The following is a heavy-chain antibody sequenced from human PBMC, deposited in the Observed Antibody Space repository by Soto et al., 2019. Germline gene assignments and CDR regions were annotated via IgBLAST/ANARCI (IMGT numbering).Heavy chain of an antibody. CDR2: IIPKLGIT. D-gene: IGHD2-8*01. J-gene: IGHJ6*03. Sequence: VQLVQSGAEVKRPGSSVKVSCKAPVGTFSDYNIAWVRQARGQGLEWMGRIIPKLGITNYAHKFQDRVRITADKATSTAYMELTSLRYEDPDVYFCARVEGTRTTNFYHYMDVWGEGTSVTVS. CDR3: ARVEGTRTTNFYHYMDV. V-gene: IGHV1-69*02. CDR1: VGTFSDYN.